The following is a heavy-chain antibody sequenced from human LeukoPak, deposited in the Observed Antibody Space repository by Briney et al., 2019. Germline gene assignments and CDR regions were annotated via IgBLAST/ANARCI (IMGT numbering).Heavy chain of an antibody. D-gene: IGHD2-15*01. CDR1: GGSISSYY. CDR2: IYTSGST. CDR3: ARQADFSGPPMEV. V-gene: IGHV4-4*09. Sequence: SETLSLTCTVSGGSISSYYWSWIRQPPGKGLEWIGYIYTSGSTNYNPSLKSRVTISVDTSKNQFSLKLSSVTAADTAVYYCARQADFSGPPMEVWGKGTTVTVSS. J-gene: IGHJ6*03.